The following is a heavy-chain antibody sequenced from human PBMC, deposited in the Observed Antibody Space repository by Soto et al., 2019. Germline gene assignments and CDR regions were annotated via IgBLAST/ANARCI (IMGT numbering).Heavy chain of an antibody. CDR3: ATVVTATGFDY. CDR1: GFTFTSSA. CDR2: IVVGSGNT. D-gene: IGHD2-21*02. V-gene: IGHV1-58*01. Sequence: SVKVSCKASGFTFTSSAVQWVRQARGQRLEWIGWIVVGSGNTNYAQKFQERVTITRDMSTSTAYMELSSLRSEDTAVYYCATVVTATGFDYWGQGXLVTVSS. J-gene: IGHJ4*02.